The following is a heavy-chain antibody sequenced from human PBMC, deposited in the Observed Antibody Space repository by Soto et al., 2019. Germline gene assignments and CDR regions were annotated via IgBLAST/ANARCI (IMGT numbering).Heavy chain of an antibody. D-gene: IGHD6-19*01. J-gene: IGHJ3*01. CDR3: VRDSQYAFDL. CDR2: VSRRGHDT. Sequence: PGGSLRLSCAASGFTFTDYSFNWVRQPPGKGLEWISYVSRRGHDTYYAVSVKGRFTISRDGAKKSVSLEMHSLRGEDTAVYYCVRDSQYAFDLWGQGTMVTVSS. CDR1: GFTFTDYS. V-gene: IGHV3-48*01.